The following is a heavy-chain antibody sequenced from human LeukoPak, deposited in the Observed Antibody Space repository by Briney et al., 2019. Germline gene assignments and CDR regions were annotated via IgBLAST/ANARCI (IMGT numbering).Heavy chain of an antibody. CDR2: IYYSGST. V-gene: IGHV4-39*07. J-gene: IGHJ3*02. Sequence: PSETLSLTCTVSGGSISNSSYYWGWIRQPPGKGLEWIGSIYYSGSTYYNPSLKSRVTISVDTSKNQFSLKLSSVTAADTAVYYCARKGIQLWFSGDAFDIWGQGTMVTVSS. CDR3: ARKGIQLWFSGDAFDI. D-gene: IGHD5-18*01. CDR1: GGSISNSSYY.